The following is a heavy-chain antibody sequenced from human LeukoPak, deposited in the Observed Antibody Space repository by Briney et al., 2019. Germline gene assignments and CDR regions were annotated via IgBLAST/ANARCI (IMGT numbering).Heavy chain of an antibody. Sequence: GESLKISCKGSGYSFTNYWIGWVRQMPGKGLEWMGIIHPRDSDTTYSSSFQGQVNISADKSISTAYLQWSSLKASDTAMYYCASYSCSGGTCYPPPDWGQGTLVTVSS. CDR3: ASYSCSGGTCYPPPD. J-gene: IGHJ4*02. CDR2: IHPRDSDT. CDR1: GYSFTNYW. D-gene: IGHD2-15*01. V-gene: IGHV5-51*01.